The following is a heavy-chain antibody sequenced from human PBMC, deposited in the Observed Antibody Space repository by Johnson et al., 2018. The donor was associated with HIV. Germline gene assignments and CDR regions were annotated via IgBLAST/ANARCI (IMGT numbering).Heavy chain of an antibody. V-gene: IGHV3-23*04. J-gene: IGHJ3*02. CDR1: GFTFSSYA. Sequence: VQLVESGGGLVQSGGSLRLSCAASGFTFSSYAMSWVRQAPGKGLEWVSAISGSGGSTYYADSVKGRFTISRDNSKNTLYLQMNSLRAEDTAVYYCARGDEPTFAFDIWGQGTMVTVSS. CDR3: ARGDEPTFAFDI. CDR2: ISGSGGST.